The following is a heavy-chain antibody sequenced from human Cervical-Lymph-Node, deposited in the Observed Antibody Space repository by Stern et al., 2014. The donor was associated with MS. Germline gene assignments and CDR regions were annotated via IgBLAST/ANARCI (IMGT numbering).Heavy chain of an antibody. V-gene: IGHV1-69*15. J-gene: IGHJ6*02. Sequence: QVQLVQSGAEVKKPGSSVKVSCKASGGTFASSAISWVRQSPGQGLERMGKIIPILDTANYAQTFQGRLTITADEFTGTAYMQLSSLRPEDTAVYYCAREVWSMEGDFYGMDVWGQGTTVAVSS. D-gene: IGHD3-16*01. CDR1: GGTFASSA. CDR3: AREVWSMEGDFYGMDV. CDR2: IIPILDTA.